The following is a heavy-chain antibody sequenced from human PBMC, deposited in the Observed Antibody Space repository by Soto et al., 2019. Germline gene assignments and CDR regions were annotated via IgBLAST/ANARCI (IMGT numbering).Heavy chain of an antibody. D-gene: IGHD3-16*01. Sequence: ASVKVSCKASGYTFTGYYVHWVRQAPGQGLEWMGWINPNSGGTNYAQKFQGWVTMTRDTSISTAYMELSRLRSDDTAVYYCARLVGGGVTPGAFDIWGQGTMVTVSS. J-gene: IGHJ3*02. CDR1: GYTFTGYY. V-gene: IGHV1-2*04. CDR2: INPNSGGT. CDR3: ARLVGGGVTPGAFDI.